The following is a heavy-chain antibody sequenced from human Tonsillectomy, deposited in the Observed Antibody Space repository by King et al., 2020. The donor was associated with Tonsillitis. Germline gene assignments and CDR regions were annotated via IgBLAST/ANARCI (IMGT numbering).Heavy chain of an antibody. D-gene: IGHD3-3*01. Sequence: VQLQQWVAGLLKPSETLSLTCAVYGGSFSGYYWSWIRQPPGKGLEWIGEINHSGSTTYNPSLKSRVTISVATSKNQFSLKLSSVTAADTAVYYCARGIFGVVIQYYYYYMDVWGKGTTVTVSS. CDR3: ARGIFGVVIQYYYYYMDV. J-gene: IGHJ6*03. CDR1: GGSFSGYY. CDR2: INHSGST. V-gene: IGHV4-34*01.